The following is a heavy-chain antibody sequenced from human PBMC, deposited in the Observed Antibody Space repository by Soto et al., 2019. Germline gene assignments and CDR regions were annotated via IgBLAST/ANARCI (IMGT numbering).Heavy chain of an antibody. CDR2: IKQDGSEK. CDR1: GFTFSSYW. V-gene: IGHV3-7*01. CDR3: ARDPSIVLVPAATYYYYYYGMDV. Sequence: GSLRLSCAASGFTFSSYWMSWVRQAPGKGLEWVANIKQDGSEKYYVDSVKGRFTISRDNAKNSLYLQMNSLRAEDTAVYYCARDPSIVLVPAATYYYYYYGMDVRGQGTTVTVSS. D-gene: IGHD2-2*01. J-gene: IGHJ6*02.